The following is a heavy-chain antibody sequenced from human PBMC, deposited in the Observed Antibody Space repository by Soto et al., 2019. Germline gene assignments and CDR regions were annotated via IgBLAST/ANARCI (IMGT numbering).Heavy chain of an antibody. J-gene: IGHJ6*02. Sequence: ASVKVSCKVSGYTLTSYYMHWVRQAPGQGLEWMGIINPSGGSTSYAQKFQGRVTMTRDTSTSTVYMELSSLRSEDTAVYYCARDSGAATVLYYYYYYGMDVWGQGTTVTVS. CDR3: ARDSGAATVLYYYYYYGMDV. CDR2: INPSGGST. V-gene: IGHV1-46*01. D-gene: IGHD5-18*01. CDR1: GYTLTSYY.